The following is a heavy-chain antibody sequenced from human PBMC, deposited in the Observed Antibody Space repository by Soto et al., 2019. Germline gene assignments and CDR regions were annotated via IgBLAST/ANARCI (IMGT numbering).Heavy chain of an antibody. D-gene: IGHD3-10*01. CDR2: TYYRSKWYN. V-gene: IGHV6-1*01. CDR1: GDSVSSNSAA. CDR3: ARVQVNWITMVRGVIGAFDI. Sequence: PSQTLSLTCAISGDSVSSNSAAWNWIRQSPSRGLEWLGRTYYRSKWYNDYAVSVKSRITINPDTSKNQFSLQLNSVTPEDTAVYYCARVQVNWITMVRGVIGAFDIWGQGTMVTVPS. J-gene: IGHJ3*02.